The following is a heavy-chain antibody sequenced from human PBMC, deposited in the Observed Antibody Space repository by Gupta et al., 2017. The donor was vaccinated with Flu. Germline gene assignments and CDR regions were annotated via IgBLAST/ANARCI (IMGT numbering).Heavy chain of an antibody. Sequence: ITLKESGPTLGRPPETPTPDCTISGFSLRTCGEGGVWLRQPPGKALEWLALIFWDDDKRYSASMRSRLTITKDTSKNQVVLTMTNMHPVDTATYYCAHRYYESRGYYSFDYWGPGALVTVSS. D-gene: IGHD3-22*01. V-gene: IGHV2-5*02. CDR1: GFSLRTCGEG. CDR2: IFWDDDK. J-gene: IGHJ4*02. CDR3: AHRYYESRGYYSFDY.